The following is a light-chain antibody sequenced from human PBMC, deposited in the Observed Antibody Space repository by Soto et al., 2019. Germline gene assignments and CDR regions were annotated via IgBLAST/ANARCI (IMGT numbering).Light chain of an antibody. CDR3: SSYTTSNTL. CDR2: DVS. Sequence: QSALTQPASVSGSPGQSITISCIASSSDVGDYNHVSWYQQHPGKAPKLMIYDVSHRPSGVSNRFSGSKSGNTASLNISGRQTEDEADYYCSSYTTSNTLFGGGTKLNVL. CDR1: SSDVGDYNH. J-gene: IGLJ2*01. V-gene: IGLV2-14*03.